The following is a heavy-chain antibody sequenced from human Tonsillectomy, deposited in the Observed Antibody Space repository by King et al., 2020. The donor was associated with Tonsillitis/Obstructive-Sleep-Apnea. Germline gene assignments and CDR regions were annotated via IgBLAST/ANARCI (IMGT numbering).Heavy chain of an antibody. CDR1: GGTFSSYA. Sequence: QLVQSGAEVKKPGSSVKVSCKASGGTFSSYAISWVRQAPGQGLEWMGGIIPIFGTANYAQKFQGRVTITADESTSTAYMELSSLRSEDTAVYYCARVYCSSTSGYFSWFDPWGQGTLVTVSS. CDR3: ARVYCSSTSGYFSWFDP. D-gene: IGHD2-2*01. V-gene: IGHV1-69*01. CDR2: IIPIFGTA. J-gene: IGHJ5*02.